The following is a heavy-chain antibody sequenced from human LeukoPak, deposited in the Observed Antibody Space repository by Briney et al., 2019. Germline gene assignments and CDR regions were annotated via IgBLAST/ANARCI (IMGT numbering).Heavy chain of an antibody. CDR1: GFTFSTYS. CDR2: ISSSSTYI. J-gene: IGHJ4*02. CDR3: ARFALKTPPTD. V-gene: IGHV3-21*01. Sequence: GGSLRLSCAASGFTFSTYSMNWVRQAPGKGLEWVSSISSSSTYIYYADSVKGRFTISRDNAKNSLFLQMNSLRAEDTAVYYCARFALKTPPTDWGQGTLVTVSS.